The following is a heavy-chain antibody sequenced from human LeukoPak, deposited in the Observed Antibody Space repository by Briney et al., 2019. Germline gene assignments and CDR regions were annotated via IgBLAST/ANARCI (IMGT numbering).Heavy chain of an antibody. CDR1: GFIFSDFY. J-gene: IGHJ6*02. CDR2: ISGGSAYT. CDR3: ARDQRFGELPPDYYYGMDV. Sequence: GSLRLSCAASGFIFSDFYMAWIRQAPGKGLEWVSYISGGSAYTNYADSVKGRFTISRDNAKNSLYLQMDSLRVEDTAVYYCARDQRFGELPPDYYYGMDVWGQGTTVTVSS. D-gene: IGHD3-10*01. V-gene: IGHV3-11*05.